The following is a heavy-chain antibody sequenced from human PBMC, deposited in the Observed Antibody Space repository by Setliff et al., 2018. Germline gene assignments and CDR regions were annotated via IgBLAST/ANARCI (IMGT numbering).Heavy chain of an antibody. J-gene: IGHJ4*02. Sequence: ASVKVSCKTSGYTFTSYGISWVRQAPGQGLEWMGWISADNGQTRNVQSSRGRVTMTTDTTTSTAYMELRSLTSDDTAVYYCSRLVRYCTTTTCQRASGAEFWGQGTLVTVSS. CDR2: ISADNGQT. D-gene: IGHD2-8*01. CDR3: SRLVRYCTTTTCQRASGAEF. V-gene: IGHV1-18*01. CDR1: GYTFTSYG.